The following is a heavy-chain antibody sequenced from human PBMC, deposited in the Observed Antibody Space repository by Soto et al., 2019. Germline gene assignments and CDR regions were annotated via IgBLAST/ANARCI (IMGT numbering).Heavy chain of an antibody. V-gene: IGHV1-69*13. D-gene: IGHD4-4*01. CDR3: ARVRVTLNYYYYYGMDV. J-gene: IGHJ6*02. CDR2: IIPIFGTA. Sequence: SVKVSCKASGGTFSSYAISWVRQAPGQGLEWMGGIIPIFGTANYAQKFQGRVTITADESTSTAYMELSSLRSEDTAVYYCARVRVTLNYYYYYGMDVWGQGTTVTVSS. CDR1: GGTFSSYA.